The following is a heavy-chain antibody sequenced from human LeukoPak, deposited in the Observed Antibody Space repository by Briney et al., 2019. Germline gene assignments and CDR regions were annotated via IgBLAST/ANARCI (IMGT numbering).Heavy chain of an antibody. D-gene: IGHD6-13*01. J-gene: IGHJ6*03. V-gene: IGHV3-49*04. CDR1: GFTFGDYA. CDR2: IRSKAYGGTT. Sequence: SLRLSCTASGFTFGDYAMSWVRQATGKGLEWVGFIRSKAYGGTTEYAASVKGRFTISRDDSKSIAYLQMNSLKTEDTAVYYCTRASSSSWYYYYYYMDVWGKGTTVTISS. CDR3: TRASSSSWYYYYYYMDV.